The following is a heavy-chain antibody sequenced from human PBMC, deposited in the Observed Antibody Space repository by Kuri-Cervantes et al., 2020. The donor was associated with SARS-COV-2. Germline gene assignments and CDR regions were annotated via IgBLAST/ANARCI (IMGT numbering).Heavy chain of an antibody. D-gene: IGHD1-26*01. CDR2: ISGSGGST. CDR1: GFTFSSYE. V-gene: IGHV3-23*01. CDR3: AKDSLGIVIPLNYFDY. J-gene: IGHJ4*02. Sequence: GGSLRLSCAASGFTFSSYEMNWVRQAPGKGLEWVSAISGSGGSTYYADSVKGRFTISRDNSKNTLYLQMNCLRAEDTAVYYCAKDSLGIVIPLNYFDYWGQGTLVTVSS.